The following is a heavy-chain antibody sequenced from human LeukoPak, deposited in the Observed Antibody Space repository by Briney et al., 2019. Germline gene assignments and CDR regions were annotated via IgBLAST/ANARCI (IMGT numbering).Heavy chain of an antibody. CDR2: IRYDGSNK. Sequence: PGGSLRLSCAASGFTFSSYGMHWVRQAPGKGLEWAAFIRYDGSNKYYADSVKGRFTISRDNSKNTLYLQMNSLRAEDTAVYYCAKDKGGSGVRGWFDPWGQGTLVTVSS. D-gene: IGHD3-10*01. J-gene: IGHJ5*02. V-gene: IGHV3-30*02. CDR1: GFTFSSYG. CDR3: AKDKGGSGVRGWFDP.